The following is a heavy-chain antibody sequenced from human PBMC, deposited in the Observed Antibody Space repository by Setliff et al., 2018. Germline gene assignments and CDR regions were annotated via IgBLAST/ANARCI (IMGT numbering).Heavy chain of an antibody. CDR3: ARGLSTDTDS. Sequence: SVKVSCKASGGTFSIFVFSWVRQAPGQGLEWMGGIIPMFDKARYAQKFQGRVTTTADESTTTVFMELSNLRSGDTAVYFCARGLSTDTDSWGQGTLVTVSS. J-gene: IGHJ4*02. CDR2: IIPMFDKA. D-gene: IGHD4-4*01. CDR1: GGTFSIFV. V-gene: IGHV1-69*13.